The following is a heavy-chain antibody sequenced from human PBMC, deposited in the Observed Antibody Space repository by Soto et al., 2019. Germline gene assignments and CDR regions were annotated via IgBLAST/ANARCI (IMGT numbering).Heavy chain of an antibody. D-gene: IGHD4-4*01. Sequence: ASVKVSCKASRYTFISYDINWVRQATGQGLEWMGWMNPKSANTGYAQNFQGRVTMTRNTSISTAYMELSSLRSEDTAVYYCARSPSWETTVTPYYFDYGS. V-gene: IGHV1-8*01. J-gene: IGHJ4*01. CDR1: RYTFISYD. CDR3: ARSPSWETTVTPYYFDY. CDR2: MNPKSANT.